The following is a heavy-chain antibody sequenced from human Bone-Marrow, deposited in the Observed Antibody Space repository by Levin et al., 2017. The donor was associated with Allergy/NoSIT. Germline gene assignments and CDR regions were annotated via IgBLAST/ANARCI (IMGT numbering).Heavy chain of an antibody. CDR3: ARDSTVVVVAATSYWYFDL. D-gene: IGHD2-15*01. CDR2: IKQDGSEK. Sequence: GESLKISCAASGFTFSSYWMSWVRQAPGKGLEWVANIKQDGSEKYYVDSVKGRFTISRDNAKNSLYLQMNSLRAEDTAVYYCARDSTVVVVAATSYWYFDLWGRGTLVTVSS. CDR1: GFTFSSYW. V-gene: IGHV3-7*03. J-gene: IGHJ2*01.